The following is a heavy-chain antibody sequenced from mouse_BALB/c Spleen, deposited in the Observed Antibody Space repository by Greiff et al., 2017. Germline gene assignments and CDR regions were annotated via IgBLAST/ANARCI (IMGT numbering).Heavy chain of an antibody. CDR1: GYTFTSYY. CDR3: TRSDRSGAMDY. J-gene: IGHJ4*01. CDR2: INPSNGGT. V-gene: IGHV1S81*02. Sequence: VQLQQSGAELVKPGASVKLSCKASGYTFTSYYMYWVKQRPGQGLEWIGEINPSNGGTNFNEKFKSKATLTVDKSSSTAYMQLSSLTSEDSAVYYCTRSDRSGAMDYWGQGTSVTVSS. D-gene: IGHD2-14*01.